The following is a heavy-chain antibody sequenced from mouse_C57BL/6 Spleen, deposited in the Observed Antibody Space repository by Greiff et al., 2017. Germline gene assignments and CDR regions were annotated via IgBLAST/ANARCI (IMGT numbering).Heavy chain of an antibody. CDR2: IHPNSGST. D-gene: IGHD2-3*01. CDR1: GYTFTSYW. J-gene: IGHJ2*01. CDR3: ARVYDGYYGGYFAY. V-gene: IGHV1-64*01. Sequence: QVHVKQPGAELVKPGASVKLSCKASGYTFTSYWMHWVQQRPGQGLEWIGMIHPNSGSTNYNETFKSKATLTVDKSSSTGYMQLSSLTSEDSAVFYCARVYDGYYGGYFAYWGQGTTLTVSS.